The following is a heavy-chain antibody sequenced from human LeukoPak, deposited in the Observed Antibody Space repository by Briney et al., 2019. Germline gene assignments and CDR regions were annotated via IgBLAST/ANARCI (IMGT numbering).Heavy chain of an antibody. J-gene: IGHJ6*03. CDR3: ARDNGYCSGGSCYHYYMDV. CDR1: GFTFTSYW. CDR2: IKQDGSEK. D-gene: IGHD2-15*01. V-gene: IGHV3-7*01. Sequence: GGSLRLSCAVSGFTFTSYWMSWVRQAPGKGLEWVANIKQDGSEKYYVDSVKGRFTISRDNAKNSLYLQMNSLRAEDTAVYYCARDNGYCSGGSCYHYYMDVWGKGTTVTVSS.